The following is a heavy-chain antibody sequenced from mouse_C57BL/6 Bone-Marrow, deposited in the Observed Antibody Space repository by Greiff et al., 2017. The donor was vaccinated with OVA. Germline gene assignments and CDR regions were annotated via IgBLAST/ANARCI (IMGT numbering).Heavy chain of an antibody. V-gene: IGHV14-3*01. CDR1: GFNIKNTY. CDR2: IDPANDNT. Sequence: EVQLQQSVAELVRPGASVKLSCTASGFNIKNTYMHWVKQRPEQGLEWIGRIDPANDNTKYASKFQGKATMTADTSSNTAYLQLSSLSSEDTAVYGCARGNFGSSFYAMDYWGQGTSVTVAS. J-gene: IGHJ4*01. CDR3: ARGNFGSSFYAMDY. D-gene: IGHD1-1*01.